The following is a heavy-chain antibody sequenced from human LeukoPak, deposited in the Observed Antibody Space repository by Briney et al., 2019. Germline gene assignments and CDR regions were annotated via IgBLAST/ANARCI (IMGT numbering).Heavy chain of an antibody. CDR2: IYYSGST. Sequence: SETLSLTCTVSGCSISSYYWTWIRQPPGKGLEWIGYIYYSGSTNYNPSLKSRVTISVDTSKNQFSLKLSSVSAADTAVYYCARWSGCTNGVDYWGQGTLATASS. CDR3: ARWSGCTNGVDY. V-gene: IGHV4-59*01. CDR1: GCSISSYY. J-gene: IGHJ4*02. D-gene: IGHD2-8*01.